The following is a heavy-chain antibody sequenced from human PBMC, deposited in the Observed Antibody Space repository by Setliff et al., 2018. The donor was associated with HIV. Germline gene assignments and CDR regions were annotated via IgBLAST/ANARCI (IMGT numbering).Heavy chain of an antibody. CDR2: ISSSGSFI. Sequence: GGSLRLSCAASGFIVSDNYMTWLRQAPGKGLEWVSSISSSGSFIYYADSVKGRFTISRDNAKNSLYLQMKSLRAEDTAVYYCARDMYFYDSSTSHFDFWGQGTLVTVSS. D-gene: IGHD3-22*01. V-gene: IGHV3-11*04. CDR1: GFIVSDNY. J-gene: IGHJ4*02. CDR3: ARDMYFYDSSTSHFDF.